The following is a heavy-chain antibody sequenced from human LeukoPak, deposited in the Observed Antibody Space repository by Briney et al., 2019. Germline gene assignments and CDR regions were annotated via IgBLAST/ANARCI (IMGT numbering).Heavy chain of an antibody. CDR2: ISGSGGST. CDR1: GFTVSSNY. D-gene: IGHD5-24*01. Sequence: GGSLRLSCAASGFTVSSNYMTWVRQAPGKGLEWVSAISGSGGSTYYADSVKGRFTISRDNSKNTLYLQMNSLRAEDTAVYYCAKEGRDGYNFYFDYWGQGTLVTVSS. CDR3: AKEGRDGYNFYFDY. V-gene: IGHV3-23*01. J-gene: IGHJ4*02.